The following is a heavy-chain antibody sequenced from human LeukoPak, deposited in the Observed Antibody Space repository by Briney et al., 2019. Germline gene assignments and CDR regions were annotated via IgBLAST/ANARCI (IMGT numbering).Heavy chain of an antibody. CDR3: AKASTNIVAVRYFDY. CDR2: ISGSGGST. D-gene: IGHD2-15*01. Sequence: GGSLRLSCAASGFTFSSYAMSWVRQAPGKGLEWVSAISGSGGSTYYADSVKGRFTISRDNSKNTLYLQMNSLRAEDTAVYYCAKASTNIVAVRYFDYWGQGTLVTVSS. J-gene: IGHJ4*02. CDR1: GFTFSSYA. V-gene: IGHV3-23*01.